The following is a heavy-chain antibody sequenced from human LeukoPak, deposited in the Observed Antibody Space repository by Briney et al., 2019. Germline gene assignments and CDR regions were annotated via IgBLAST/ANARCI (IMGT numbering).Heavy chain of an antibody. J-gene: IGHJ4*02. CDR3: AREKPFYVSSGYYYPIAFDY. D-gene: IGHD3-22*01. CDR1: GFTFSSYS. CDR2: ISSSSSYI. V-gene: IGHV3-21*04. Sequence: GGSLRLSCAASGFTFSSYSMNWVRQAPGKGLEWVSSISSSSSYIYYADSVKGRFNIERENAKNSVYVKMNSLRAEDTALYYCAREKPFYVSSGYYYPIAFDYWGQGTLVTVSS.